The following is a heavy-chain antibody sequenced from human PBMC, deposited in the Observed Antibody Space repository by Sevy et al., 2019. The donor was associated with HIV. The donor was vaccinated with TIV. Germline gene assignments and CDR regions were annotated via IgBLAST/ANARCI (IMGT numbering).Heavy chain of an antibody. Sequence: ASVKVSCKACGYTFTSYGVSWVRQAPGLGLEWMGWVSANNGNTNYAQDLQGRVTMTTDTSTSTVYMELRCLRSDDTAVYYCARDLYGGYGGNDYWGQGTLVTVSS. V-gene: IGHV1-18*01. D-gene: IGHD5-12*01. CDR2: VSANNGNT. CDR3: ARDLYGGYGGNDY. J-gene: IGHJ4*02. CDR1: GYTFTSYG.